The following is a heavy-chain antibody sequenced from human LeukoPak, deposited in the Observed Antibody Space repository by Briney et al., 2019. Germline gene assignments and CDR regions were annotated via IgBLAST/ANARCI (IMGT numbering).Heavy chain of an antibody. D-gene: IGHD6-19*01. CDR1: GIVFSNTA. CDR3: GKGGGQYSSGPEFDP. J-gene: IGHJ5*02. V-gene: IGHV3-23*01. Sequence: GGSLRLSCAASGIVFSNTAMNWARQSPGRGLEWVSAISGGGERTFYADSVKGRFTISRDNSKNMVYLQMNSLRADDEAIYYCGKGGGQYSSGPEFDPRGQGALVTVSS. CDR2: ISGGGERT.